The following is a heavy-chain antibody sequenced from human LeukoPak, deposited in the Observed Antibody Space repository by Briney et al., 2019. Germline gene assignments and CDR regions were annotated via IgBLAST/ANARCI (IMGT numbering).Heavy chain of an antibody. CDR3: ASGGTRDAFDI. V-gene: IGHV4-59*10. CDR1: GGSFSGYY. Sequence: SETLSLTCAVYGGSFSGYYWSWIRQPAGKGLEWIGRIYTSGSTNYNPSLKSRVTMSVDTSKNQFSLKLSSVTAADTAVYYCASGGTRDAFDIWGQGTMVTVSS. J-gene: IGHJ3*02. CDR2: IYTSGST. D-gene: IGHD1-1*01.